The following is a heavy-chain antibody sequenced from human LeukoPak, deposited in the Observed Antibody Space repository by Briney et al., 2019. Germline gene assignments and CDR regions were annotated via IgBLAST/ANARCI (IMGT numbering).Heavy chain of an antibody. Sequence: PGGSLRLSCAAPGFTVSSNYMSWVRQAPGKGLEWVSVIYSGGSTYYADSVKGRFTISRDNSKNTLYLQMNSLRAEDTAVYYCARDKYSSSSPYFDYWGQGTLVTVSS. CDR1: GFTVSSNY. CDR3: ARDKYSSSSPYFDY. J-gene: IGHJ4*02. CDR2: IYSGGST. V-gene: IGHV3-53*01. D-gene: IGHD6-6*01.